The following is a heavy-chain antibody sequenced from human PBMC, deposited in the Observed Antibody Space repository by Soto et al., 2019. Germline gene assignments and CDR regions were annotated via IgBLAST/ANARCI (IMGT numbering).Heavy chain of an antibody. J-gene: IGHJ4*02. CDR3: AKDWGIAVAAH. D-gene: IGHD6-19*01. Sequence: PGGSLRLSCAASGFTFSSTGMYWVRQAPGKGLEWVAVISHDGGNKYYGDSVKGRFTISRDNSKNTLYLQMNSLRADDTAVYYCAKDWGIAVAAHWGQGTLVTVSS. CDR1: GFTFSSTG. CDR2: ISHDGGNK. V-gene: IGHV3-30*18.